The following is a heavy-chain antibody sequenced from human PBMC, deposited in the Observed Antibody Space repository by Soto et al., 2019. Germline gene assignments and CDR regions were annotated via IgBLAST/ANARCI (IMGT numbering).Heavy chain of an antibody. V-gene: IGHV3-30-3*01. CDR2: ISYDGSNK. Sequence: QVQLVESGGGVVQPGRSLRLSCAASGFTFSSYAMHWVRQAPGKGLEWVAVISYDGSNKYYADSVKGRFTISRDNSKNTLYLPMNSLRAEDTAVYYCARGVLEWLLYHGMDVWGQGTTVTVSS. CDR1: GFTFSSYA. D-gene: IGHD3-3*01. CDR3: ARGVLEWLLYHGMDV. J-gene: IGHJ6*02.